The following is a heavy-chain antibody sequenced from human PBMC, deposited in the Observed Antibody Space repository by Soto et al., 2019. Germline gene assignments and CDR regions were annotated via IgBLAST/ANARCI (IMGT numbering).Heavy chain of an antibody. CDR1: GFTFSNYG. Sequence: QVQLVESGGGVVQPGRSLRLSCTASGFTFSNYGMSWVRQAPGKRLEWVAVISFGGTNGYYADSVKGRFTISRDNSKNTLYLQMSSLRPEDTAVYYCAKSASNTWGFDYWGQGTLVTVSS. D-gene: IGHD3-16*01. CDR3: AKSASNTWGFDY. J-gene: IGHJ4*02. V-gene: IGHV3-30*18. CDR2: ISFGGTNG.